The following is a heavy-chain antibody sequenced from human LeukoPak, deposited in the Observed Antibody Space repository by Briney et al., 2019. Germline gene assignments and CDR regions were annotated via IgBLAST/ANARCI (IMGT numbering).Heavy chain of an antibody. Sequence: GGSLRLSCAASGFTFSTYSMNWVRQAPGKGLEWVSFISTGSSTIYYADSVKGRFTISRDNAKNSPYLQMNSLRDEDTAVYYCARVAEIQLWLRSAFDYWGQGTLVTVSS. CDR3: ARVAEIQLWLRSAFDY. V-gene: IGHV3-48*02. J-gene: IGHJ4*02. CDR1: GFTFSTYS. CDR2: ISTGSSTI. D-gene: IGHD5-18*01.